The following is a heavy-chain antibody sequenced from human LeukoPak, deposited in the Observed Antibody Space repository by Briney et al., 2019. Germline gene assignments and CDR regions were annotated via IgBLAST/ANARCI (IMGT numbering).Heavy chain of an antibody. CDR2: ISWNSGSI. CDR3: ANARGSGTYFDY. D-gene: IGHD2-15*01. CDR1: GFTFDDYA. Sequence: GVSLRLSCAASGFTFDDYAMHWVRQAPGKGLEWVSGISWNSGSIGYADSVKGRFTISRDNAKNSLYLQMNSLRAEDTALYYCANARGSGTYFDYWGQGTLVTVSS. J-gene: IGHJ4*02. V-gene: IGHV3-9*01.